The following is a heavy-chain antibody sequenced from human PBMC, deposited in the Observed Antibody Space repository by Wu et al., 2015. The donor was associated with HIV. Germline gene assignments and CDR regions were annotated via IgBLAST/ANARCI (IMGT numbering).Heavy chain of an antibody. CDR3: ARNTDSVATSLYSLGV. D-gene: IGHD5-12*01. CDR1: GDGFTSYA. CDR2: INPLFGTT. V-gene: IGHV1-69*05. J-gene: IGHJ6*02. Sequence: QAQLVQFGDEVKKPGSSMKVTCKASGDGFTSYAVSWVRQAPGQGLEWMGGINPLFGTTKHVQRFQDRVTFSTDESKSTVYMELSSLRNEDTAVYYCARNTDSVATSLYSLGVWGQGTTVTVSS.